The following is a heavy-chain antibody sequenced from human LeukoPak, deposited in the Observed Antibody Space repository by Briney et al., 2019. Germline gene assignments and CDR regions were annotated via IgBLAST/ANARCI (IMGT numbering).Heavy chain of an antibody. CDR1: GFTFTNFW. J-gene: IGHJ5*02. Sequence: GRSLRLSCAASGFTFTNFWMIWVRQAPGKGLQWVANINEDGSVKYYVGSVEGRFTISRDNAKNSVYLQMNSLRGEDTGVYYCASSNYSSSSSWGQGTLVTVSS. CDR2: INEDGSVK. V-gene: IGHV3-7*01. D-gene: IGHD4-11*01. CDR3: ASSNYSSSSS.